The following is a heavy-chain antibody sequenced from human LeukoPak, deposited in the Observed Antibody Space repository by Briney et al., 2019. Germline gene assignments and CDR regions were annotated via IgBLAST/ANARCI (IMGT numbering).Heavy chain of an antibody. Sequence: PSETLSLTCAVYGGSFSGYYWSWIRQPPGKGLEWIGEINHSGSTNYNPSLKSRVTISVDTSKNRFSLKLSSATAADTAVYYCARVGYDDAFDIWGQGTMVTVSS. CDR3: ARVGYDDAFDI. D-gene: IGHD5-12*01. CDR2: INHSGST. CDR1: GGSFSGYY. V-gene: IGHV4-34*01. J-gene: IGHJ3*02.